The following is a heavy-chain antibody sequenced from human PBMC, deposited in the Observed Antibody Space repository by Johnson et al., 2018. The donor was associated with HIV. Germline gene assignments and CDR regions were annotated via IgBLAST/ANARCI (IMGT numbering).Heavy chain of an antibody. D-gene: IGHD3-22*01. CDR1: GFTFSSYA. CDR2: ISSSGSTI. V-gene: IGHV3-48*04. Sequence: VQLVESGGGVVQPGRSLRLSCAASGFTFSSYAMHWVRQAPGKGLEWVSYISSSGSTIYYADSVKGRFTISRDNAKNSLYLQMNSLRAEDTAVYYCARSQTMIVDGADAFDIWGQGTMVTVSS. J-gene: IGHJ3*02. CDR3: ARSQTMIVDGADAFDI.